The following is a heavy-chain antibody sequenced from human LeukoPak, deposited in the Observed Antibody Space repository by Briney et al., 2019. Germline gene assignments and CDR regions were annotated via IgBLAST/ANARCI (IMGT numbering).Heavy chain of an antibody. CDR1: GFTFSSYA. Sequence: PGGSLRLCCAASGFTFSSYAMSWVRQAPGKGLEWVSTISGSGGSTYYADSVKGRFTISRDNSKNTLYLQMNSLRAEDTAVYYCAKDLTGTTSSYDYWGQGTLVTVSS. J-gene: IGHJ4*02. CDR3: AKDLTGTTSSYDY. D-gene: IGHD1-1*01. V-gene: IGHV3-23*01. CDR2: ISGSGGST.